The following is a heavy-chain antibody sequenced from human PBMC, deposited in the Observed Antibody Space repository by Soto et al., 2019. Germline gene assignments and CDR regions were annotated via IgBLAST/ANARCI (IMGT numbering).Heavy chain of an antibody. CDR3: ARKYDSSGYCLDY. J-gene: IGHJ4*02. D-gene: IGHD3-22*01. V-gene: IGHV1-69*02. CDR2: IIPILGIA. CDR1: GGTFSSYT. Sequence: GASVKVSCKASGGTFSSYTISWVRQAPGQGLEWMGRIIPILGIANYAQKFQGRVTITADKSTSTAYMELSSLRSEDTAVYYCARKYDSSGYCLDYWGQGTLVTVSS.